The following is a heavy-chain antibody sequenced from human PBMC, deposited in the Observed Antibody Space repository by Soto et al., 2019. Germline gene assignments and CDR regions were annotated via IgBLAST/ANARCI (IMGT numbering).Heavy chain of an antibody. J-gene: IGHJ3*02. Sequence: PGGSLRLSCAALGLTVRGKKYITWVRQAPGKGLEWVSALYDVDGTYYADSAKGRFTISRDNSNNIIYLQMNSLGPGDTAVYYCASWLEREHAYDIWGLGTMVTVS. CDR2: LYDVDGT. D-gene: IGHD1-1*01. V-gene: IGHV3-53*01. CDR1: GLTVRGKKY. CDR3: ASWLEREHAYDI.